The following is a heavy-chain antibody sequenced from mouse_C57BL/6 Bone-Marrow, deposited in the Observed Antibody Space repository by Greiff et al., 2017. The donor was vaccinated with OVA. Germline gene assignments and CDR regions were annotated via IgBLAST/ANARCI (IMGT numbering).Heavy chain of an antibody. J-gene: IGHJ3*01. V-gene: IGHV1-52*01. CDR1: GYTFTSYW. CDR2: IDPSDSDT. Sequence: QVQLQQPGAELVRPGSSVKLSCKASGYTFTSYWMHWVQQRPIQGLEWIGNIDPSDSDTHYTQNFKDQATFTVDNSSSTAYMQLSSLTSEDSAVYYCASIYYDYDGAYWGQGTLVTVSA. D-gene: IGHD2-4*01. CDR3: ASIYYDYDGAY.